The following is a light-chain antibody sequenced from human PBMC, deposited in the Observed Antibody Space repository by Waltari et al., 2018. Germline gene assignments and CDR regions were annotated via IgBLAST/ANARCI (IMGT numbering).Light chain of an antibody. V-gene: IGLV2-11*01. CDR1: TSDVGRYNS. CDR2: DVT. CDR3: CSFAGAYTWI. J-gene: IGLJ2*01. Sequence: SALTQPRSVSGSPGQSVTISCTGTTSDVGRYNSVSWYQHLPGKAPELLMFDVTQRPSGVPDRFSGSKSANTASLTISGLQPDDEADYYCCSFAGAYTWIFGGGTKVTVL.